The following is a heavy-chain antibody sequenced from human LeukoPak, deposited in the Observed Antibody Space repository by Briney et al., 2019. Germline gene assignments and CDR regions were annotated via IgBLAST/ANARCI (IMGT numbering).Heavy chain of an antibody. Sequence: SETLSLTCAVYGGSFSGYYWSWIRQPPGKGLEWIGEINHSGSTSYNPSLKSRVTISVDTSKNQFSLKLSSVIAADTAVYYCASRGYSSSPWGQGTLVTVSS. D-gene: IGHD6-13*01. V-gene: IGHV4-34*01. J-gene: IGHJ5*02. CDR2: INHSGST. CDR3: ASRGYSSSP. CDR1: GGSFSGYY.